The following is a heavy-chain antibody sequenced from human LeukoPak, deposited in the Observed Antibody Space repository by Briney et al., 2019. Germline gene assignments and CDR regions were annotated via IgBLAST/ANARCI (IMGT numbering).Heavy chain of an antibody. CDR2: INAGNGNT. D-gene: IGHD6-13*01. J-gene: IGHJ4*02. Sequence: ASVKVSCKASGYTFTSYAMHWVRQAPGQRLEWMGWINAGNGNTKYSQKFQGRVTITRDTSASTAYMELSSLRSEDTAVYYCARDPNPYSSTSGYFDFWGQGTLVTVSS. CDR1: GYTFTSYA. CDR3: ARDPNPYSSTSGYFDF. V-gene: IGHV1-3*01.